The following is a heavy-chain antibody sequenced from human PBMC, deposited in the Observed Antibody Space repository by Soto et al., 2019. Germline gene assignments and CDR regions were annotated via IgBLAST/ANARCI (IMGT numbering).Heavy chain of an antibody. CDR1: GLDVSSHG. CDR2: ISYDGSNK. V-gene: IGHV3-30*03. CDR3: AANVIYCGGDCYSAGIDD. J-gene: IGHJ4*02. Sequence: QGHSCTASGLDVSSHGMNGASQDPGKGLEWVAVISYDGSNKYYADSVKGRFTISRDNSKNTLYLQMNSLRAEDTAVYYWAANVIYCGGDCYSAGIDDWGQGTLVTVS. D-gene: IGHD2-21*02.